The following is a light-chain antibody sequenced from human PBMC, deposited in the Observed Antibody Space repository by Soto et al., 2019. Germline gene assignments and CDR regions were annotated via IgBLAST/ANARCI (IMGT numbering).Light chain of an antibody. V-gene: IGLV1-44*01. J-gene: IGLJ3*02. CDR2: GTN. Sequence: QPVLTQPPSASGTPGQRVTISCSGSSSSIGSNTVNWYQQLPGTAPKLLIYGTNRRPSGVPDRFSGSKSGTSASLAISGLQSEDEADYYCAAWDDSLRGNVFGGGTKVTVL. CDR1: SSSIGSNT. CDR3: AAWDDSLRGNV.